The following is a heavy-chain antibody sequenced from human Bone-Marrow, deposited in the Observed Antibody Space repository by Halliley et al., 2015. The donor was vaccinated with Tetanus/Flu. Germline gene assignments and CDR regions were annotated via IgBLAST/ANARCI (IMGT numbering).Heavy chain of an antibody. CDR2: ITGRGGTT. CDR3: ARVDVKSFGVVTPVY. D-gene: IGHD3-3*01. Sequence: WVSSITGRGGTTYYPDTVKGRFTISRDSFKNTLYLHMNTLRADDTAVYHFARVDVKSFGVVTPVYWGQGTLVTVSS. V-gene: IGHV3-23*01. J-gene: IGHJ4*02.